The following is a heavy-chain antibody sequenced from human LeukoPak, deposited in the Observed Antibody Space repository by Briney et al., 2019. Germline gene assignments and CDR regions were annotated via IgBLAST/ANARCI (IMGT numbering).Heavy chain of an antibody. CDR2: IRGKAYGGTT. CDR1: GFTFGDYT. V-gene: IGHV3-49*03. D-gene: IGHD3-10*01. CDR3: TRDLSGSMVRGGNY. J-gene: IGHJ4*02. Sequence: GGSLRLSCTASGFTFGDYTMSWFRQAPGKGLEWVSFIRGKAYGGTTEYAASVKGRFTISRDDSKSIAYLHMNSLKTEDTAVYYCTRDLSGSMVRGGNYWGQGTLVTVSS.